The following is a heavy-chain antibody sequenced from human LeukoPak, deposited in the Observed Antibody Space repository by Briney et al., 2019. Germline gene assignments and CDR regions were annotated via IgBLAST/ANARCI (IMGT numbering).Heavy chain of an antibody. CDR1: GGSLSTAGYY. CDR3: AKDHGSGSEFDY. V-gene: IGHV4-39*07. J-gene: IGHJ4*02. Sequence: SETLSLTCTVSGGSLSTAGYYWGWIRRPPGKGLEWIGSIYSGGRTYYNPSLESRVTISKDTSKNQFSLRLTSVTAADTAVYYCAKDHGSGSEFDYWGQGTLVTVSS. CDR2: IYSGGRT. D-gene: IGHD3-10*01.